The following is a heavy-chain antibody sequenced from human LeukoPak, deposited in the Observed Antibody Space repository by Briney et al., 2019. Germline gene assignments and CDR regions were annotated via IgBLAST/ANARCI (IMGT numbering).Heavy chain of an antibody. CDR3: ARWGSGGLTLDY. Sequence: VXQAPGXXXEWVAVIWNDGSQKYYADSVKGRFTISKDNSRNTLNLQMDSLRAEDTAVYYCARWGSGGLTLDYWGQGTLVTVSS. CDR2: IWNDGSQK. V-gene: IGHV3-33*01. J-gene: IGHJ4*02. D-gene: IGHD3-10*01.